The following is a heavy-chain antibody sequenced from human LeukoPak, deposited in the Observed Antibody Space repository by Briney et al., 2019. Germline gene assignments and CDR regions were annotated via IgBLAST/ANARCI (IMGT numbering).Heavy chain of an antibody. D-gene: IGHD5-12*01. CDR2: IYHSGST. Sequence: SQTLSLTCAVSGGSISSGGYSWSWIGQPPGKGLEWIGYIYHSGSTYYNPSLKSRVTISVDRSKNQFSLKLSSVTAADTAVYYCARGKATRNNWFDPWGQGTLVTVSS. CDR3: ARGKATRNNWFDP. V-gene: IGHV4-30-2*01. CDR1: GGSISSGGYS. J-gene: IGHJ5*02.